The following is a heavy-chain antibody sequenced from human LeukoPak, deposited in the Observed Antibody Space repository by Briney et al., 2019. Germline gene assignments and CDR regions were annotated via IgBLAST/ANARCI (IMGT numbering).Heavy chain of an antibody. D-gene: IGHD3-22*01. CDR1: GFTFSSYE. Sequence: GGSLRLSCAASGFTFSSYEMNWVRQAPGKGLEWVSYISSSGSTIYYADSVKGRFTISRDNAKNSLYLQMNSLRAEDTAVYYCATSRTLGSSGYVPPFDYWGQGTLVTVSS. J-gene: IGHJ4*02. CDR3: ATSRTLGSSGYVPPFDY. CDR2: ISSSGSTI. V-gene: IGHV3-48*03.